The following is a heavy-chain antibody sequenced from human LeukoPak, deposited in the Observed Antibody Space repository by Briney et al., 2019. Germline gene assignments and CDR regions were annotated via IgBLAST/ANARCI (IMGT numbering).Heavy chain of an antibody. V-gene: IGHV3-53*01. CDR1: GFTVSSNY. J-gene: IGHJ6*02. D-gene: IGHD6-19*01. Sequence: GGPLRLSCAASGFTVSSNYMSWVRQAPGKGLEWVSVIYSGGSTYYADSVKGRFTISRDNSKNTLYLQMNSLRAEDTAVYYCARDRADPRLDYYYGMDVWGQGTTVTVSS. CDR2: IYSGGST. CDR3: ARDRADPRLDYYYGMDV.